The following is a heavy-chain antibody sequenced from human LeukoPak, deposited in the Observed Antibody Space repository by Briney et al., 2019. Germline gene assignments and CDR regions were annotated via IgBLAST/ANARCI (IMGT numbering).Heavy chain of an antibody. CDR1: GFTPISLP. CDR3: LLQMTYGELSDPDF. CDR2: SGTRSGTK. Sequence: GGSLNLSGAALGFTPISLPIHGSRQPLGRGRDWASSSGTRSGTKYYADSVMGRFTISRDSAMNSVSLQINSLRAEDTAVYYCLLQMTYGELSDPDFRGQGTLVTVSS. D-gene: IGHD3-16*02. J-gene: IGHJ4*02. V-gene: IGHV3-21*01.